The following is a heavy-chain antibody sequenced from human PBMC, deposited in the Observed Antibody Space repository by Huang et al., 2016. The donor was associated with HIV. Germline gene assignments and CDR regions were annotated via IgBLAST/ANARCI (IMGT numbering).Heavy chain of an antibody. Sequence: QLQLQESGPGLVKPSETLSLTCTVSGDSISSTRYFWGWIRQPPGKGLEWIGSIYYSGSTFYNPSLKSRVTISVDTSKNQFSLKLISVSAADTAVDYCVRPSARRFWFDPWGQGTQVTVSS. J-gene: IGHJ5*02. D-gene: IGHD6-6*01. CDR1: GDSISSTRYF. V-gene: IGHV4-39*01. CDR2: IYYSGST. CDR3: VRPSARRFWFDP.